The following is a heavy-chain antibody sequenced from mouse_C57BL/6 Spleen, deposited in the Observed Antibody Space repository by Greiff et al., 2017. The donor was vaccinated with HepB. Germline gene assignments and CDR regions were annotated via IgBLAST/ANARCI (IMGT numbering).Heavy chain of an antibody. CDR1: GYTFTDYY. CDR3: AREGLDYAMDY. Sequence: VKLMESGAELVRPGASVKLSCKASGYTFTDYYINWVKQRPGQGLEWIARIYPGSGNTYYNEKFKGKATLTAEKSSSTAYMQLSSLTSEDSAVYFCAREGLDYAMDYWGQGTSVTVSS. D-gene: IGHD2-13*01. J-gene: IGHJ4*01. V-gene: IGHV1-76*01. CDR2: IYPGSGNT.